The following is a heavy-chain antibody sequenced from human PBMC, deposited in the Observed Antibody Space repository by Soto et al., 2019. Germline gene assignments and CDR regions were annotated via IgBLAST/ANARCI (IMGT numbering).Heavy chain of an antibody. D-gene: IGHD1-1*01. J-gene: IGHJ4*02. CDR3: LRDQRHWNEFADQ. V-gene: IGHV3-74*01. CDR2: ISQAGTIA. Sequence: EVQLVESGGGLVQPGGSLRLSCAASGFAFGSYWMHWVRQAPGQGLVWVSRISQAGTIATQADSVKGRFTISRDNAKNTLYLQMNSLRADDTAVYYCLRDQRHWNEFADQWGQGTLVTVSS. CDR1: GFAFGSYW.